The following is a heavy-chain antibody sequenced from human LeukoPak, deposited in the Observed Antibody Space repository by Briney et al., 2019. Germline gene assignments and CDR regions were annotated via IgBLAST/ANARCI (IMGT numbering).Heavy chain of an antibody. Sequence: ASVKVSCKASGYTFNSHDFTWVRQAPGQGLEWVGWISGHNGNTNYAQKLQGRVTMTTDTFTSTAYMELRSLRSDDTAVYYCVRGGSHSGYDNWGQGTLVTVSS. J-gene: IGHJ4*02. CDR3: VRGGSHSGYDN. V-gene: IGHV1-18*01. CDR1: GYTFNSHD. CDR2: ISGHNGNT. D-gene: IGHD1-26*01.